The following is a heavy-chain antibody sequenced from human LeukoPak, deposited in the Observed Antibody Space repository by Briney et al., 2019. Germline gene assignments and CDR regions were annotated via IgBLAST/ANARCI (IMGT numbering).Heavy chain of an antibody. D-gene: IGHD6-19*01. CDR3: ARGDNNGWSAYMDV. CDR1: GFTFDDYA. V-gene: IGHV3-9*01. J-gene: IGHJ6*03. CDR2: ISWNSGSI. Sequence: HPGGSLRLSCAASGFTFDDYAMHWVRQAPGKGLEWVSGISWNSGSIGYADSMKGRFTISRDNAKNSLYLQMNSLRAEDTALYYCARGDNNGWSAYMDVWGKGTTVTVSS.